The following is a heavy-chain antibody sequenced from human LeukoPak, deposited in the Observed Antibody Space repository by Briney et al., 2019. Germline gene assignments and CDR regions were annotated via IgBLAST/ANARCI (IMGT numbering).Heavy chain of an antibody. Sequence: PSETLSLTCAVYGGSFSGYYWSWIRQPPGKGLEWIGEINHSGSTNYNPSLKSRVTISVDTSKNQFSLKLSSVTAADTAVYYCARFAIFGVVIRVHYFDYWGQGTLVTVSS. CDR2: INHSGST. D-gene: IGHD3-3*01. CDR3: ARFAIFGVVIRVHYFDY. J-gene: IGHJ4*02. CDR1: GGSFSGYY. V-gene: IGHV4-34*01.